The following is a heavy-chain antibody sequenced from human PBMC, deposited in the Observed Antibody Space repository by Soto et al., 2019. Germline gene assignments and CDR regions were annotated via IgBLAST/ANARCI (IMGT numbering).Heavy chain of an antibody. CDR2: ISGYNGNT. Sequence: QVQLVQSGAEVKKPGASVTVSCKTSGYTFSNYGINWVRQAPGQGLEWMGWISGYNGNTNYAQTVQGRVTMTTDTSTGTVYMELRSLKSDDTAIYYCSRFIMVGGWFDPNYNHGMDVWGQGTTVIVSS. D-gene: IGHD6-19*01. J-gene: IGHJ6*02. CDR3: SRFIMVGGWFDPNYNHGMDV. CDR1: GYTFSNYG. V-gene: IGHV1-18*01.